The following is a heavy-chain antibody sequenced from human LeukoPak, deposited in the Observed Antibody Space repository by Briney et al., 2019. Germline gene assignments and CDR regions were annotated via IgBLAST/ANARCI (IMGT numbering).Heavy chain of an antibody. CDR1: GGSFSGYY. Sequence: SEILSLTCAVYGGSFSGYYWSWIRQPPGKGLEWIGEINHSGSTNYNPSLKSRVTISVDTSKNQFSLKLSSVTAADTAVYYCARYYYDSSGYYSDFDYWGQGTLVTVSS. CDR2: INHSGST. V-gene: IGHV4-34*01. J-gene: IGHJ4*02. D-gene: IGHD3-22*01. CDR3: ARYYYDSSGYYSDFDY.